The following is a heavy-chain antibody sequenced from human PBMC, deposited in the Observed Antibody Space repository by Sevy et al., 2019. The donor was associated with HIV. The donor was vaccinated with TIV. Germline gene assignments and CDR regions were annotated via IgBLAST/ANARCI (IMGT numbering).Heavy chain of an antibody. CDR3: ATFPYGNSYGSG. CDR2: IKMKSEGGTT. J-gene: IGHJ4*02. D-gene: IGHD5-18*01. V-gene: IGHV3-15*01. Sequence: GGSLRLSCAASGFTFSNAWMSWVRQAPGKGLEWVARIKMKSEGGTTDYAAPVKPRFTISRDDSQNTLYLQMNSLKTEQTGVYYCATFPYGNSYGSGWGQGTLVTVSS. CDR1: GFTFSNAW.